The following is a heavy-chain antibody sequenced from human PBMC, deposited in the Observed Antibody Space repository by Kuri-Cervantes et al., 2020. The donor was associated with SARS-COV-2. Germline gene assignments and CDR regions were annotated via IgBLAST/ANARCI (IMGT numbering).Heavy chain of an antibody. J-gene: IGHJ5*02. CDR1: GFTFSRYA. CDR3: AREGTGRVGLDL. V-gene: IGHV3-48*02. D-gene: IGHD2-15*01. CDR2: ISGSSSTK. Sequence: GESLKISCAASGFTFSRYAINWVRQAPGKGLEWISYISGSSSTKYYPDSVKGRFTISRDNAKNSLYLQMNSLSDEDTAVYYCAREGTGRVGLDLWGQGTRVTVSS.